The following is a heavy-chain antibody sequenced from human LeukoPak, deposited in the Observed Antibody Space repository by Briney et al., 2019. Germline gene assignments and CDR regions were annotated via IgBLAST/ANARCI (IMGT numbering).Heavy chain of an antibody. CDR3: GRAYCSGGSCYLLDY. J-gene: IGHJ4*02. D-gene: IGHD2-15*01. CDR2: INPNSGGT. Sequence: ASVKVSCKASGYTFTGYYMHWVRQAPGQGLEWMGWINPNSGGTNYAQKFQGRVTMTRDMSTSTVYMELSSLRSEDTAVYYCGRAYCSGGSCYLLDYWGQGTLVTVSS. CDR1: GYTFTGYY. V-gene: IGHV1-2*02.